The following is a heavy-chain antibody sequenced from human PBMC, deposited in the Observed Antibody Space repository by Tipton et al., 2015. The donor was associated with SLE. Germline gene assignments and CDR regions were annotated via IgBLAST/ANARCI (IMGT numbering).Heavy chain of an antibody. CDR1: GGSISSGSYY. Sequence: TLSLTCTVSGGSISSGSYYWSWFRQPAGKGLEWIGHIYTSGSTNYSPSLKSRVTISVDTSKNQFSLKLSSVTAADTAVYYCAMGGSGWYSARYWGQGTLVTVSS. CDR3: AMGGSGWYSARY. V-gene: IGHV4-61*09. J-gene: IGHJ4*02. D-gene: IGHD6-19*01. CDR2: IYTSGST.